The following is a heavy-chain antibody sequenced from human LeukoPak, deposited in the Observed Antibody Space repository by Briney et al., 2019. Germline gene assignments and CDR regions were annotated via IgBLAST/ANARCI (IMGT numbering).Heavy chain of an antibody. CDR3: AREPNTGSYGARPLGHAFDI. V-gene: IGHV4-39*07. CDR1: GGSISSSSYY. D-gene: IGHD1-26*01. Sequence: SETLSLTCTVSGGSISSSSYYWGWIRQPPGKGLEWIGSIYYSGSTYYNPSLKSRVTISVDTSKNQFSLKLSSVTAADTAVYYCAREPNTGSYGARPLGHAFDIWGQGTMVTVSS. CDR2: IYYSGST. J-gene: IGHJ3*02.